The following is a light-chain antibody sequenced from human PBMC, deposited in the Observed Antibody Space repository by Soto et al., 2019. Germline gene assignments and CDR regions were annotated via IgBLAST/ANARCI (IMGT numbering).Light chain of an antibody. V-gene: IGKV2D-29*02. CDR3: MQSTQLPPT. CDR2: EVS. CDR1: QSLLHITGETF. J-gene: IGKJ5*01. Sequence: DVVMTQTPLSLSVAPGQPASISCQSSQSLLHITGETFLFWYLQKPGQSQQLLIYEVSTRVSGVPDRFIGSGSGTDFTLEISRVETDDVGIYYCMQSTQLPPTFGQGTRLGIE.